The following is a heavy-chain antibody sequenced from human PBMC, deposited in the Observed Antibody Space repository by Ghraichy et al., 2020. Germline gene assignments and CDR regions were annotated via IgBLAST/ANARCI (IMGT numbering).Heavy chain of an antibody. V-gene: IGHV4-34*01. CDR1: GGSFSGYY. D-gene: IGHD6-6*01. J-gene: IGHJ4*02. CDR3: ASVPTKSIAARYFDY. CDR2: INHSGST. Sequence: SEPLSLTCAVYGGSFSGYYWSWIRQPPGKGLEWIGEINHSGSTNYNPSLKSRVTISVDTSKNQFSLKLSSVTAADTAVYYCASVPTKSIAARYFDYWGQGTLVTVSS.